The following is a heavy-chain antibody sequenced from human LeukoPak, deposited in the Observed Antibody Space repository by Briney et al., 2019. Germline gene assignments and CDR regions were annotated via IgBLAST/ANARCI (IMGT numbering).Heavy chain of an antibody. CDR2: TYTTGST. Sequence: SQTLSLTCTVSGGSVNSGSYYWTWIRQPAGKGLEWIGRTYTTGSTNYNPSLKSRVTISSDAAENQFSLKLSSVTAADTAMYYCARGVSDFWSPYYYMEVWGKGTTVTVSS. D-gene: IGHD3-3*01. CDR1: GGSVNSGSYY. J-gene: IGHJ6*03. CDR3: ARGVSDFWSPYYYMEV. V-gene: IGHV4-61*02.